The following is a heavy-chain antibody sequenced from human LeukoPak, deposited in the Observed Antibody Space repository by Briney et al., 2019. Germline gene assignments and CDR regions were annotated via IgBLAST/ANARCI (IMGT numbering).Heavy chain of an antibody. CDR3: ATQQQGSYYYMDV. CDR1: GGSISSGGYY. J-gene: IGHJ6*03. Sequence: PSETLSLTCTVSGGSISSGGYYWSWIRQPPGKGLEWIGYIYHSGSTYYNPSLKSRVTISVDRSKNQFSLKLSSVTAADTAVYYCATQQQGSYYYMDVWGKGTTVTVSS. CDR2: IYHSGST. V-gene: IGHV4-30-2*01. D-gene: IGHD6-13*01.